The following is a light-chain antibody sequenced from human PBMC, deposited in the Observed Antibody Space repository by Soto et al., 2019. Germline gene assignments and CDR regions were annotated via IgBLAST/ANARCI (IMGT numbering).Light chain of an antibody. CDR3: SSFAGSNNLPHV. CDR2: EIN. Sequence: QSVLAQPPSASGSPGQSVTISCTWTSSDVGAYDYVSWYQQHPGKAPTLMIYEINKRPSGVPDRFSGSKSGNTASLTVSGLQAEDEADYYCSSFAGSNNLPHVYATGTKVTVL. CDR1: SSDVGAYDY. J-gene: IGLJ1*01. V-gene: IGLV2-8*01.